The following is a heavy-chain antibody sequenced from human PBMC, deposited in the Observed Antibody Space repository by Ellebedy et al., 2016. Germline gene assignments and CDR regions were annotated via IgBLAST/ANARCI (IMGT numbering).Heavy chain of an antibody. CDR1: GGSISSYY. CDR3: ARVTTSSFSSYYYGMDV. Sequence: SETLSLTCTVSGGSISSYYWTWIRQPPGKGLEWIGYIYYSGSPMYNPSLKSRVTISVDTSKNQFSLKLSSVTAADTAVYYCARVTTSSFSSYYYGMDVWGQGNTVTVSS. J-gene: IGHJ6*02. V-gene: IGHV4-59*01. D-gene: IGHD4-17*01. CDR2: IYYSGSP.